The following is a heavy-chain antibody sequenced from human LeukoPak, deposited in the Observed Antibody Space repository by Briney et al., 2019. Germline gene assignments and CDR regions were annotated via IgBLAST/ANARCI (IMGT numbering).Heavy chain of an antibody. CDR1: GFTVSSNY. CDR2: IYSGGST. Sequence: GGSLRLSCAASGFTVSSNYMSWVRQAPGKGLEWVSVIYSGGSTYYADSVKGRFTSSRDNSKNTLYLQMNSLRAEDTAVYYCARTHRPRYYDSSGSQRAFDIWGQGKMVTVSS. J-gene: IGHJ3*02. D-gene: IGHD3-22*01. V-gene: IGHV3-53*01. CDR3: ARTHRPRYYDSSGSQRAFDI.